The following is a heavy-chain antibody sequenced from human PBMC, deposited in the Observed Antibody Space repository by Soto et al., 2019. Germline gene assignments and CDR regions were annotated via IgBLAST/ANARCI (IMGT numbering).Heavy chain of an antibody. J-gene: IGHJ6*02. CDR2: ISSSSSSI. CDR1: GFTFTPYN. V-gene: IGHV3-48*02. D-gene: IGHD3-10*01. CDR3: ARGLHMVRGVMGSYYSGLDV. Sequence: DVLLVESEGDLVQPGGSLRLSCTASGFTFTPYNMNWVRQAPGKGLEWVASISSSSSSIYYGDSVKGRFTMSRDNEKNSVFLQMNRLRDEDTAVYYCARGLHMVRGVMGSYYSGLDVWGQGTTVTVSS.